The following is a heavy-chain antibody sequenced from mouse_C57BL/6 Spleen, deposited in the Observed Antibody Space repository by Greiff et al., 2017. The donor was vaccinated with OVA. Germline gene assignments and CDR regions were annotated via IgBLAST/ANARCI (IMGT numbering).Heavy chain of an antibody. CDR2: IDPANGNT. J-gene: IGHJ4*01. CDR1: GFNIKNTY. Sequence: VQLKESVAELVRPGASVKLSCTASGFNIKNTYMHWVKQRPEQGLEWIGRIDPANGNTKYAPKFQGKATITADTSSNTAYLQLRSLTSEDTAIYYCAFYDYDEDYAMDYWGQGTSVTVSS. CDR3: AFYDYDEDYAMDY. V-gene: IGHV14-3*01. D-gene: IGHD2-4*01.